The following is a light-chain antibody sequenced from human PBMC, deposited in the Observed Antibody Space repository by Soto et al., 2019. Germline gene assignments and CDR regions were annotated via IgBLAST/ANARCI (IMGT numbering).Light chain of an antibody. V-gene: IGLV1-47*01. CDR2: RNN. CDR1: SPNIGSNF. Sequence: QSELTQPPSASGTPGQRVAISCSGSSPNIGSNFAYWYQHFPGTAPKLLILRNNQRPSGVPDRFSASKSGTSASLSISGLRPEDEADYYCAAWDDSLKSVVFGGGTKVTVL. J-gene: IGLJ2*01. CDR3: AAWDDSLKSVV.